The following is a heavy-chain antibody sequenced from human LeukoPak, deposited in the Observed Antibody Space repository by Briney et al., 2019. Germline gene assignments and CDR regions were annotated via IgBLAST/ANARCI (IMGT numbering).Heavy chain of an antibody. Sequence: AGGSLRLSCAASGFTFNIYWMHWVRQAPGKGLVWVSHISSDGSITSYADSEKGRFTISRDNAKSTVYLQMNSLRVEDTAVYYCARRVGSSESSYYFDYWGQGTLVTVSS. CDR3: ARRVGSSESSYYFDY. CDR1: GFTFNIYW. D-gene: IGHD3-22*01. CDR2: ISSDGSIT. J-gene: IGHJ4*02. V-gene: IGHV3-74*01.